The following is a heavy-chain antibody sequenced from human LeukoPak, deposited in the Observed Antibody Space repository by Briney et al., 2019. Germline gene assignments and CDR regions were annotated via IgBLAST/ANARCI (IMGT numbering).Heavy chain of an antibody. CDR3: ARDGYSYGSYYFDY. Sequence: ASVTVSCKASVYTFTGYYMHWVRQAPGQGLEWMGWINPNSGGTNYAQKFQGRVTMTRDTSISTAYMELSRLRSDDTAVYYCARDGYSYGSYYFDYWGQGTLVTVSS. CDR1: VYTFTGYY. D-gene: IGHD5-18*01. V-gene: IGHV1-2*02. J-gene: IGHJ4*02. CDR2: INPNSGGT.